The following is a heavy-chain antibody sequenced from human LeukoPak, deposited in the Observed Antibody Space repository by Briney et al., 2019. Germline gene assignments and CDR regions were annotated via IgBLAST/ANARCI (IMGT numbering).Heavy chain of an antibody. J-gene: IGHJ4*01. CDR1: GGSIKSYY. V-gene: IGHV4-59*04. D-gene: IGHD6-19*01. CDR3: ARGINGAKWLVPYYFDY. Sequence: SETLSLTCTVSGGSIKSYYWSWIRQPPGQGLEWIGSIYYSGSTYYNPSLKSRVTISVDTSKSLFSLKLSSVTAADTAVYYCARGINGAKWLVPYYFDYWGHGTLVTVSS. CDR2: IYYSGST.